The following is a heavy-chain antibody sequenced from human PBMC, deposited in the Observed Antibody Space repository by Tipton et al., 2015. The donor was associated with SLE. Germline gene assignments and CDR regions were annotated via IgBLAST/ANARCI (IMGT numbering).Heavy chain of an antibody. CDR2: IYYSGST. J-gene: IGHJ4*02. CDR1: GGSISSHY. Sequence: TLSLTCTVSGGSISSHYWSWIRQPPGKGLEWIGYIYYSGSTNYNPSLKSRVTISLDRSKNQFSLRLSSVTAADRAVYYCARLIYDCSSGILGPFDYWGQGTLVTVSS. V-gene: IGHV4-59*08. D-gene: IGHD3-3*01. CDR3: ARLIYDCSSGILGPFDY.